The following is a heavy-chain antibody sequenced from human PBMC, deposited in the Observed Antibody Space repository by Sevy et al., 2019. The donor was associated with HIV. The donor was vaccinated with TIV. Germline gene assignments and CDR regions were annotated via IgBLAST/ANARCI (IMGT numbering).Heavy chain of an antibody. J-gene: IGHJ6*02. Sequence: GGSLRLSCVASGITFSNVWMSWVRQAPGKGLEWVAFIRYDGSNKNNADSVKGRFTISRDNSKNTLYLQMNSLRPEDTAVYYCAKEPVLVVDYYSMDVWGQGTTVTVSS. V-gene: IGHV3-30*02. CDR1: GITFSNVW. CDR2: IRYDGSNK. CDR3: AKEPVLVVDYYSMDV. D-gene: IGHD2-8*02.